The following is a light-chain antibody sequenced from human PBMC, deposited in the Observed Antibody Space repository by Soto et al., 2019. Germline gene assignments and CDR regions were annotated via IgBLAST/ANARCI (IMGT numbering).Light chain of an antibody. Sequence: QSVLTQPASVSGSPGQSITISCTGSSVDVGDYNSVSWYQQHPGKAPKVMIYHVTIRASGVSNRSSGSKSGNTASLTIFVLQAEDEADYYCSSYSHSPPSYVFGTGTKVTVL. V-gene: IGLV2-14*03. CDR3: SSYSHSPPSYV. CDR1: SVDVGDYNS. CDR2: HVT. J-gene: IGLJ1*01.